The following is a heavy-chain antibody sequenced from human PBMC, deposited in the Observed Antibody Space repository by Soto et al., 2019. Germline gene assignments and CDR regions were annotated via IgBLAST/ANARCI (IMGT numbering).Heavy chain of an antibody. D-gene: IGHD3-10*01. Sequence: SETLSLTCTVSGASVSDTGSYYWSWVQQSPGKGLEWIGYVSHSGSTNYNPSLESRVTISVVTSKNQFSLKLTSVTAADTAVHYCARDTYNYGSDWFDPWGQGTLVTVSS. CDR2: VSHSGST. J-gene: IGHJ5*02. CDR1: GASVSDTGSYY. V-gene: IGHV4-61*01. CDR3: ARDTYNYGSDWFDP.